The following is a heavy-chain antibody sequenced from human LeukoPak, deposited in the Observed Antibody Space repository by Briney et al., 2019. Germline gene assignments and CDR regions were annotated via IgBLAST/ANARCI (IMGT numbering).Heavy chain of an antibody. D-gene: IGHD3-22*01. CDR1: GASISSGNYY. CDR3: ARERESDDSSGYHHDY. J-gene: IGHJ4*02. V-gene: IGHV4-39*07. Sequence: SGTLSLTCTVSGASISSGNYYWGWIRQPPGKGLEWLGSIYYSGDTYNNPPLKSRVTISVDTAKNQFSLKLSSVTAADTAVYYCARERESDDSSGYHHDYWGQGTLVTVSS. CDR2: IYYSGDT.